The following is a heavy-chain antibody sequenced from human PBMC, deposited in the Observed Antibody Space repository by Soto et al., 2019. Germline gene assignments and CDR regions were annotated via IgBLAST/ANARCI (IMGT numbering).Heavy chain of an antibody. Sequence: PGGSLRLSCAASGFTFSSYCMHWVRQAPGKGLEWVAVIWYDGSNKYYADSVKGRFTISRDNSKNTLYLQMNSLRAEDTAVYYCARDRIGCSGGSCYFFGYWGQGTLVTVSS. CDR1: GFTFSSYC. J-gene: IGHJ4*02. V-gene: IGHV3-33*01. CDR2: IWYDGSNK. D-gene: IGHD2-15*01. CDR3: ARDRIGCSGGSCYFFGY.